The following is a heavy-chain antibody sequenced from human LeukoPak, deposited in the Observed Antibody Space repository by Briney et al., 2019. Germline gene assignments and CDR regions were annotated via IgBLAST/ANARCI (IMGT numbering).Heavy chain of an antibody. Sequence: SETLSLTCAVYGGSFNGYYWSWIRQPPGKGLEWIGEINHSGSTNYNPSLKSRVTISVDTSKNQFSLKLSSVTAADTAVYYCARGFYGSGSGFDYWGEATLVTVSS. D-gene: IGHD3-10*01. CDR2: INHSGST. CDR3: ARGFYGSGSGFDY. V-gene: IGHV4-34*01. CDR1: GGSFNGYY. J-gene: IGHJ4*02.